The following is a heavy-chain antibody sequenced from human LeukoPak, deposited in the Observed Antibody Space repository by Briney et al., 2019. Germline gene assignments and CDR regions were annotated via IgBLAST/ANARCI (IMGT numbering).Heavy chain of an antibody. CDR2: IYYSGST. CDR1: GGSISSYY. CDR3: ARRILVAAIHHDAFDI. V-gene: IGHV4-59*08. Sequence: WETLPLTCTGSGGSISSYYWSWIRQPPGKGLEWIGYIYYSGSTNYNPSLKSRVTISVDTSKNQFSLKLSSVTAADTAVYYCARRILVAAIHHDAFDIWGQGTMVTVSS. J-gene: IGHJ3*02. D-gene: IGHD1-26*01.